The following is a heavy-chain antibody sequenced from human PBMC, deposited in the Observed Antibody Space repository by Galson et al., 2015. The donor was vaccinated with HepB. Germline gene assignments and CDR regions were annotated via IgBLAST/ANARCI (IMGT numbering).Heavy chain of an antibody. D-gene: IGHD6-19*01. CDR3: TRHSGAVASPNWFDP. CDR1: GYTFSTYD. Sequence: SVKVSCKASGYTFSTYDINWVRQATGQGLEWLGWMSPNSGYTGYAQEFQDRVTMTRDTSISTAYLELNSLKTEGTAVYYCTRHSGAVASPNWFDPWGQGTLVTVSS. V-gene: IGHV1-8*01. CDR2: MSPNSGYT. J-gene: IGHJ5*02.